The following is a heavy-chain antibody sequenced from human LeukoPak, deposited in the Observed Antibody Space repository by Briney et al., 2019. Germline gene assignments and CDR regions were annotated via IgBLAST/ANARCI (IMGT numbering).Heavy chain of an antibody. D-gene: IGHD5-18*01. V-gene: IGHV3-11*06. CDR2: ISSSSSHT. CDR3: ARGCGYYFDY. J-gene: IGHJ4*02. CDR1: GFTFGDHY. Sequence: AGGSLRLSCAPSGFTFGDHYMNWIRQAPGKGLEWLSYISSSSSHTNYADSVKGRFTISRDNAKNSLYLQMNSLRAEDTAVYYCARGCGYYFDYWGQGTLVTVSS.